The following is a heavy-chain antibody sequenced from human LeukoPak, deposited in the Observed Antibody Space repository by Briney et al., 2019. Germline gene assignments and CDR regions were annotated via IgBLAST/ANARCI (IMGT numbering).Heavy chain of an antibody. CDR1: GFTFSSYG. V-gene: IGHV3-30*02. D-gene: IGHD2-15*01. CDR3: AKDSGGYCSGGSCYGNDY. J-gene: IGHJ4*02. CDR2: IRYDGSNK. Sequence: GGSLRLSCAASGFTFSSYGMHWVRQAPGKGLEWVAFIRYDGSNKYYADSAKGRFTISRDNSKNTLYLQMNSLRAEDTAVYYCAKDSGGYCSGGSCYGNDYWGQGTLVTVSS.